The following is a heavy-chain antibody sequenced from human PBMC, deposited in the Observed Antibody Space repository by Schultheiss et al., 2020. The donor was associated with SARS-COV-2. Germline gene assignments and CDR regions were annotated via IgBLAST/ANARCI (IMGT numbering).Heavy chain of an antibody. CDR2: INHSGST. J-gene: IGHJ5*02. Sequence: SETLSLTCTVSGGSISSYYWSWIRQPPGKGLEWIGEINHSGSTYYNPSLKSRVTISVDTSKNQFSLKLSSVTAADTAVYYCAREARGSSSSEFDPWGQGTLVTVSS. CDR3: AREARGSSSSEFDP. D-gene: IGHD6-6*01. V-gene: IGHV4-59*01. CDR1: GGSISSYY.